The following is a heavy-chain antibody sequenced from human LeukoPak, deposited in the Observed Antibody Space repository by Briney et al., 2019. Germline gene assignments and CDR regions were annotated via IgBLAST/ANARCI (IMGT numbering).Heavy chain of an antibody. CDR2: IKQDGSEK. V-gene: IGHV3-7*01. J-gene: IGHJ6*03. CDR1: GFTFSSYW. CDR3: ARVGTTETHYYYYYYMDV. D-gene: IGHD4-17*01. Sequence: PGGSLRLSCAASGFTFSSYWMSWVRQAPGKGLEWVANIKQDGSEKYYVDSVKGRFTISRDNAKNSLYLQMNSLRAEDTAVYYCARVGTTETHYYYYYYMDVWGKGTTVTVSS.